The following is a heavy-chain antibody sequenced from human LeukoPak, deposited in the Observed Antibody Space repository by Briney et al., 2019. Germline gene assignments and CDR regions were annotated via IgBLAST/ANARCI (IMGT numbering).Heavy chain of an antibody. CDR3: ARGLPLNKNWFDP. CDR1: GGTFSSYA. V-gene: IGHV1-69*04. D-gene: IGHD1/OR15-1a*01. Sequence: SVKVSCKASGGTFSSYAISWVRQAPGQGLEWMGRIIPILGIANYAQKFQGRVTITADKSTSTAYMELSSLRSEDTAAYYCARGLPLNKNWFDPWGQGTLVTASS. CDR2: IIPILGIA. J-gene: IGHJ5*02.